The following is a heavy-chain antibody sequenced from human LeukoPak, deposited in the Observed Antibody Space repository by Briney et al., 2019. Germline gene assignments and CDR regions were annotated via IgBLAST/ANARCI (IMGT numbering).Heavy chain of an antibody. CDR1: GGSISSDGYY. Sequence: SETLSLTCTVSGGSISSDGYYWTWIRQHPGKGLEWIGYIYYSGTTYYNPSLESRVTLSVDTSKNQFSLRLSSVTAADTAVYYCARANPYSSSWYLFDYWGQGTLVTVSS. D-gene: IGHD6-13*01. J-gene: IGHJ4*02. CDR2: IYYSGTT. V-gene: IGHV4-31*03. CDR3: ARANPYSSSWYLFDY.